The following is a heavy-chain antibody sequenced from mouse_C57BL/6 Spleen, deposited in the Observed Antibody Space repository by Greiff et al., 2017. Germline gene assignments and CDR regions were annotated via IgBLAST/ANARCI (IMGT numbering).Heavy chain of an antibody. CDR1: GYTFTSYW. J-gene: IGHJ2*01. D-gene: IGHD1-1*01. V-gene: IGHV1-52*01. Sequence: VQLQQPGAELVRPGSSVKLSCKASGYTFTSYWMHWVKQRPIQGLEWIGNIDPSDSEPHYNQKFKDKATLTVDKSSSTAYMQLSSLTSEDSAVYYCARGPYYYGIDYWGQGTTLTVSS. CDR2: IDPSDSEP. CDR3: ARGPYYYGIDY.